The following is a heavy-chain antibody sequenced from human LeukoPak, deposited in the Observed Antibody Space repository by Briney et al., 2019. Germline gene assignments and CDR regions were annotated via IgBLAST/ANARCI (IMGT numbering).Heavy chain of an antibody. V-gene: IGHV3-53*01. Sequence: PGGSLRLSCEASGFTVSSNYISWVRQAPGKGLEWVSVIYAGGSTYYADSVKGRFTLSRDITKNTLYLQTNSLKVDDTAVYYCARGEYWGGFDPWGQGTLVTVSS. CDR3: ARGEYWGGFDP. D-gene: IGHD2/OR15-2a*01. CDR1: GFTVSSNY. J-gene: IGHJ5*02. CDR2: IYAGGST.